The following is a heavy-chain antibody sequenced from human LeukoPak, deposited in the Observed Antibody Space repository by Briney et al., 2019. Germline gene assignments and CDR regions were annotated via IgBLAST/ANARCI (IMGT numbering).Heavy chain of an antibody. V-gene: IGHV1-69*13. CDR2: IIPIFGTA. Sequence: GASVKVSCKASGGTFSSYAISWVRQAPGQGLEWVGGIIPIFGTANYARKFQGRVTITADESTSTAYMELSSLRSEDTAVYYCARGNGDYINWFDPWGQGTLVTVSS. CDR3: ARGNGDYINWFDP. CDR1: GGTFSSYA. J-gene: IGHJ5*02. D-gene: IGHD4-17*01.